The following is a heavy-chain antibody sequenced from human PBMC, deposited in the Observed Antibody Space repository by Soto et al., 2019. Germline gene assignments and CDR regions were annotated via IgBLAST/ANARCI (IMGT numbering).Heavy chain of an antibody. CDR2: IYWDDDK. J-gene: IGHJ6*03. Sequence: SGPTLVNPTQTLTLTCTFSGFSLSTSGVGVGWIRQPPGKALEWLALIYWDDDKRYSPSLKSRLTITKDTSKNQVVLTMTNMDPVDTATYYCAHFTSYYDFWSGPDYYYYMDVWGKGTTVTVSS. V-gene: IGHV2-5*02. CDR3: AHFTSYYDFWSGPDYYYYMDV. D-gene: IGHD3-3*01. CDR1: GFSLSTSGVG.